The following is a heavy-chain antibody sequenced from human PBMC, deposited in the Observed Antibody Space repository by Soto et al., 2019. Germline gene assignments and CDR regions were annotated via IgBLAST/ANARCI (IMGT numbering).Heavy chain of an antibody. D-gene: IGHD2-15*01. CDR1: GFSFSSYT. Sequence: GGSLRLSCTASGFSFSSYTMNWVRQAPGKGLQWVASITNRGTHTYSADSVKGRFTISRDNDKNSLYLQMNNLRAEDTATYYCTRAHEVAWFDSWGLGTLVTSPQ. J-gene: IGHJ5*01. CDR3: TRAHEVAWFDS. CDR2: ITNRGTHT. V-gene: IGHV3-21*06.